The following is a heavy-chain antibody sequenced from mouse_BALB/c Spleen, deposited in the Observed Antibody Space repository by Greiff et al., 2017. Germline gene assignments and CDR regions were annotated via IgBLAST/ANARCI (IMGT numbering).Heavy chain of an antibody. Sequence: EVKLMESGAELVKPGASVKLSCTASGFNIKDTYMHWVKQRPEQGLEWIGRIDPANGNTKYDPKFQGKATITADTSSNTAYLQLSSLTSEDTAVYYCASLWLRPPMDYWGQGTSVTVSA. CDR2: IDPANGNT. CDR3: ASLWLRPPMDY. J-gene: IGHJ4*01. D-gene: IGHD2-2*01. V-gene: IGHV14-3*02. CDR1: GFNIKDTY.